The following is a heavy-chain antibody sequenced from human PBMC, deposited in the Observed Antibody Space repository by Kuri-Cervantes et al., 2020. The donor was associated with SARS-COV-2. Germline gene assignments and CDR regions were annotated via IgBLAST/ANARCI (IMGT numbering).Heavy chain of an antibody. CDR2: IYYSGST. CDR3: ARGKGYSSSLGAFDI. V-gene: IGHV4-59*01. D-gene: IGHD6-13*01. CDR1: GGSISSYY. J-gene: IGHJ3*02. Sequence: SETLSLTCTVSGGSISSYYWSWIRQPPGKGLGWIGYIYYSGSTNYNPSLKSRVTISVDTSKNQFSLKLSSVTAAETAVYYCARGKGYSSSLGAFDIWGQGTMVTVSS.